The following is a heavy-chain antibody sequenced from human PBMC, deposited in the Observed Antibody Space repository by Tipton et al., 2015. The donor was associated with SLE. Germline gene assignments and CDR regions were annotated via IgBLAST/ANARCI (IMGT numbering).Heavy chain of an antibody. CDR2: IHNSGST. CDR3: ARVHAFSGSWYYFDF. Sequence: TLSLTCTVSGGSISSYHWTWIRQTPGKGLEWIGNIHNSGSTNYNPSLKGRVTISADMSKNQFSLKLSSATAADTAVYYCARVHAFSGSWYYFDFWGQGIQATVSS. CDR1: GGSISSYH. J-gene: IGHJ4*02. V-gene: IGHV4-59*01. D-gene: IGHD6-13*01.